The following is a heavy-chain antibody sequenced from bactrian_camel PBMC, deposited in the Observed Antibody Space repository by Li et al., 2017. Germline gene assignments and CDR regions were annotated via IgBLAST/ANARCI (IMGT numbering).Heavy chain of an antibody. D-gene: IGHD6*01. CDR2: IDDDGTT. J-gene: IGHJ6*01. CDR3: AAVRYGVTWYPLCRARSADFGY. Sequence: DVQLVESGGGLVQPGGSLRLSCAASGFSFSKYDMSWVRQRPGRKLEWVGAIDDDGTTYYAHSAKGRFTISRDNAKNTLDLQMNSLKTEDTAMYYCAAVRYGVTWYPLCRARSADFGYWGQGTQVTVSS. V-gene: IGHV3S10*01. CDR1: GFSFSKYD.